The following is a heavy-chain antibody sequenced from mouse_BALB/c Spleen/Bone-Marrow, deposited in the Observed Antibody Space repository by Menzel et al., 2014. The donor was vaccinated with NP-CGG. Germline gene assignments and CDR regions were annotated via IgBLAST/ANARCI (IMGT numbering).Heavy chain of an antibody. Sequence: VHLVESGPGLVAPSQSLSITCTVSGFSLXSYGVHWVRQPPGKGLEWLGVIWAGGSTNYNSALMSRLSISKDNSKSQVFLKMNSLQTDDTAMYYCARSPQRTTMIGYWGQGTTLTVSS. CDR1: GFSLXSYG. J-gene: IGHJ2*01. D-gene: IGHD2-1*01. CDR3: ARSPQRTTMIGY. CDR2: IWAGGST. V-gene: IGHV2-9*02.